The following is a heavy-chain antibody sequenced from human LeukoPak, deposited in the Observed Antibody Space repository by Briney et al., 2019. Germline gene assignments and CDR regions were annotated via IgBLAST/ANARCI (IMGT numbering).Heavy chain of an antibody. Sequence: PGGSLRLSCAASGFTFSSYSMNWVRQAPGKGLEWVSSISSSSSYIYYADSVKGRFTISRDNAKNSLYLQMNSLRAEDTAVYYCAXDAPLGYCSSTSCYTGGDYYYYYMDVWGKGTTVTVSS. D-gene: IGHD2-2*02. CDR1: GFTFSSYS. V-gene: IGHV3-21*01. CDR2: ISSSSSYI. CDR3: AXDAPLGYCSSTSCYTGGDYYYYYMDV. J-gene: IGHJ6*03.